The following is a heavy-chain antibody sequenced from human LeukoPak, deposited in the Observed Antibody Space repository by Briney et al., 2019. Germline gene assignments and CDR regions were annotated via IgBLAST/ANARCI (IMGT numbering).Heavy chain of an antibody. CDR3: ARDLSSRGYTYGTPAFTFDI. CDR1: GFTFSSYS. D-gene: IGHD5-18*01. V-gene: IGHV3-48*01. CDR2: ISSDSSTI. Sequence: TGGSLRLSCAASGFTFSSYSMNWVRQAPGKGLEWVSYISSDSSTIYYADSLKGRFTISRDNAKNSLSLLMNSLRAEDTAVYYCARDLSSRGYTYGTPAFTFDIWGQGTMVTVSS. J-gene: IGHJ3*02.